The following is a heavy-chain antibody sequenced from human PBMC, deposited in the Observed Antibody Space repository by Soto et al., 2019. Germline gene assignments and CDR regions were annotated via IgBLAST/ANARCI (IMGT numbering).Heavy chain of an antibody. Sequence: GESLKISCKGSGYSFTSYWIGWVHQMPGKGLEWMGIIYPGDSDTRYSPSFQGQVTISADKSISTAYLQWSSLKASDTAMYYCARFRTSSTSYYYYGMDVWGQGTTVTVSS. J-gene: IGHJ6*02. D-gene: IGHD2-2*01. CDR1: GYSFTSYW. V-gene: IGHV5-51*07. CDR3: ARFRTSSTSYYYYGMDV. CDR2: IYPGDSDT.